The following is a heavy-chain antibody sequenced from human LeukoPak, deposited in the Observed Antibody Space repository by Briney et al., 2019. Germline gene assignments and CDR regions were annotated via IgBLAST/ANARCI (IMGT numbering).Heavy chain of an antibody. CDR2: IYSDGNT. CDR3: ASSLKQLGRGQTYYYDSSGYYY. J-gene: IGHJ4*02. CDR1: RFNVSSNY. V-gene: IGHV3-53*01. Sequence: GGSLRLSCAASRFNVSSNYMTWVRQAPGKGLEGVSVIYSDGNTYYADSVKGRFTISRDNSKNTLSLQMNSLRAEDTAIYYCASSLKQLGRGQTYYYDSSGYYYWGQGTLVTVSS. D-gene: IGHD3-22*01.